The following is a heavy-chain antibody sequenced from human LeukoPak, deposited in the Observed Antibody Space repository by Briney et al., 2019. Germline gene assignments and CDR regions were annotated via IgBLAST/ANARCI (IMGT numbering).Heavy chain of an antibody. V-gene: IGHV4-4*02. J-gene: IGHJ4*02. CDR3: ARDDGRGVIMDY. Sequence: PSETLSLTCGVSGGSITSTNYWTWVRQPPGKGLEWIGEVNLQGSTNYNPSLMGRVAISVDMSENHISLQLTSVTAADTAVYYCARDDGRGVIMDYWGQGTLVTVSS. D-gene: IGHD3-10*02. CDR2: VNLQGST. CDR1: GGSITSTNY.